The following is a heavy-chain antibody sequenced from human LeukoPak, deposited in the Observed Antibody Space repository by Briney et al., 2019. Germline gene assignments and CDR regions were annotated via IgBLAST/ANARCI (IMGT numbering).Heavy chain of an antibody. J-gene: IGHJ5*02. CDR2: INPSGGST. Sequence: ASVKVSCKASGYTFTSYYMHWVRQAPGQGLEWMGIINPSGGSTSYAQKFQGRVTMTRDMSTSTVYMELSSLRSEDTAVYYCASCSSAWYNWFDPWGQGTLVTVSS. CDR1: GYTFTSYY. V-gene: IGHV1-46*01. CDR3: ASCSSAWYNWFDP. D-gene: IGHD6-19*01.